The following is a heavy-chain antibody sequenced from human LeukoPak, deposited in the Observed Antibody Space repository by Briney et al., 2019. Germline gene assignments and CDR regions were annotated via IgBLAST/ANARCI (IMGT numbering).Heavy chain of an antibody. J-gene: IGHJ4*02. CDR3: ARVSFNSAWSFDY. Sequence: GGSLRLSCAASGFTFSSYTINWVRQAPGKGLEWVSYISSTSGTTQYADSVNGRFTVSRDNAKNSLYLQIDGLRTEDTAVYYCARVSFNSAWSFDYWGPGTLVTVSS. V-gene: IGHV3-48*01. CDR1: GFTFSSYT. CDR2: ISSTSGTT. D-gene: IGHD6-19*01.